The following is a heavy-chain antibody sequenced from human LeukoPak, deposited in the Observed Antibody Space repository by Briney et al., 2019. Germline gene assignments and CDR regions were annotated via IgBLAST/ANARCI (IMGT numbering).Heavy chain of an antibody. D-gene: IGHD1-20*01. V-gene: IGHV3-33*01. CDR3: ARENNWNGYFDY. CDR1: GFTFSSYG. CDR2: MWYDGSNK. J-gene: IGHJ4*02. Sequence: GGSLRLSCAASGFTFSSYGMHWVRQAPGKGLEWVAVMWYDGSNKYYADSVKGRFTISRDNSKNTLYLQMNSLRAEDTAVYYCARENNWNGYFDYWGQGTLVTVSS.